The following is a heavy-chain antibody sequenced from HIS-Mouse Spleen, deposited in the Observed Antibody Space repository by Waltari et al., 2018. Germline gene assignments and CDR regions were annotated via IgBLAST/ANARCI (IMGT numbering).Heavy chain of an antibody. CDR1: GFTFSSYR. CDR3: ARDPSGYDNH. CDR2: ISSSRSYI. Sequence: EVQLVESGGGLVKPGGSLRLSCAASGFTFSSYRLNWVRQAPGKGLEGGSSISSSRSYISYADSVKGRFTISRDNAKNSLYLQMNSLRAEDTAVYYCARDPSGYDNHWGQGTLVTVSS. V-gene: IGHV3-21*01. J-gene: IGHJ5*02. D-gene: IGHD5-12*01.